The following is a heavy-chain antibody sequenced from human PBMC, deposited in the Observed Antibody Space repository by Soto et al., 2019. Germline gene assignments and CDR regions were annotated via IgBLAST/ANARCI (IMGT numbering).Heavy chain of an antibody. CDR3: AGGPALTGSFFDS. CDR1: GDSVSSKSAA. Sequence: VQLQQSGPGLVRPSQTLSLTCAISGDSVSSKSAAWNWIRQSPSGGLEWLGRTYYTSRWYNDYAVSVESRXTXXXDXXKNQFSLQLSSVTPEDTAIYFCAGGPALTGSFFDSWGQGTLVTVSS. CDR2: TYYTSRWYN. J-gene: IGHJ4*02. V-gene: IGHV6-1*01. D-gene: IGHD3-9*01.